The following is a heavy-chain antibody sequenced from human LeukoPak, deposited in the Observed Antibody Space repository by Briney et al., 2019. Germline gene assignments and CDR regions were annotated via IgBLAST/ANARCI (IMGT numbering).Heavy chain of an antibody. CDR2: INHSGST. Sequence: SETLSLTCAVYGGSFSGYYWSWIRQPPGKGLEWIGEINHSGSTNYNPPLKSRVTISVDTSKNQFSLKLSSVTAADTAVYYCATLRDTAMVQVDYWGQGTLVTVSS. V-gene: IGHV4-34*01. D-gene: IGHD5-18*01. J-gene: IGHJ4*02. CDR3: ATLRDTAMVQVDY. CDR1: GGSFSGYY.